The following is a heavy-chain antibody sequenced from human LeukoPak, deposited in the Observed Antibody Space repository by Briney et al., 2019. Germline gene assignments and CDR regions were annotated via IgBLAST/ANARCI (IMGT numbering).Heavy chain of an antibody. J-gene: IGHJ4*02. CDR1: GYTLTELS. Sequence: ASVKVSCKVSGYTLTELSMHWVRQAPGKGLEWMGGFDPEDGETIYAQKFQGRVTMTEDTSTDTAYMELSSLRSEDTAVYYCATVGSGHSSSDGDYWGQGTLVTVSS. CDR3: ATVGSGHSSSDGDY. V-gene: IGHV1-24*01. CDR2: FDPEDGET. D-gene: IGHD6-13*01.